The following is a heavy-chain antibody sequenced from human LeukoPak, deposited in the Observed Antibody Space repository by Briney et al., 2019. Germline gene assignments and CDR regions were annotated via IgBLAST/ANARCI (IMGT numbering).Heavy chain of an antibody. CDR1: GDSISSYY. Sequence: SETLSLTCTVSGDSISSYYWSWIRQPPGKGLEWIGYIYYSGSTNYNPSLKSRVTISVDTSKNQFSLKLSSVTAADTAVYYCAGEGRDRSGSYYFEFLGQGTLVTVSS. CDR2: IYYSGST. V-gene: IGHV4-59*01. D-gene: IGHD3-22*01. J-gene: IGHJ4*01. CDR3: AGEGRDRSGSYYFEF.